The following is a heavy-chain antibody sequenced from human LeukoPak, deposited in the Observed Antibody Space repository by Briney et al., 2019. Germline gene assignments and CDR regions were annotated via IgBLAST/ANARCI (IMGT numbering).Heavy chain of an antibody. CDR3: AKENSSGYYYFDY. CDR2: ISGGGGST. D-gene: IGHD3-22*01. Sequence: SGGSLRLSCAASGFSFNRYAMTWVRQAPGKGLEWVSIISGGGGSTFYADSVKGRYTISRDNSKSTLYLQMSSLRAEDTAIYYCAKENSSGYYYFDYWGQGTLVTVSS. CDR1: GFSFNRYA. J-gene: IGHJ4*02. V-gene: IGHV3-23*01.